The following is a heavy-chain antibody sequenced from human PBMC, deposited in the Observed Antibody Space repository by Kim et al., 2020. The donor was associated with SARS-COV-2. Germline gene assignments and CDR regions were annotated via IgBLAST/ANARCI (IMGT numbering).Heavy chain of an antibody. CDR3: ARGRVRRMGFDP. V-gene: IGHV4-34*01. Sequence: YTPSLTSRVTISVDTSKNQFSLKLSSVTAADTAVYYCARGRVRRMGFDPWGQGTLVTVSS. J-gene: IGHJ5*02. D-gene: IGHD2-2*01.